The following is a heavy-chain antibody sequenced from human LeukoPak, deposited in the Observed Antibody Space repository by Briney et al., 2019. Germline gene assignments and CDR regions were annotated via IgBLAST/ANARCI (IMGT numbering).Heavy chain of an antibody. V-gene: IGHV1-18*01. CDR3: ARDTITLLGGWFDP. Sequence: ASVKVSCKASGYTFTSYGISWVRQAPGQGLEWMGWISAYNDNTNYAQKLQGRVTMTTDTSTSTAYMELRSLRSDDTAVYYCARDTITLLGGWFDPWGQGTLVTVSS. CDR1: GYTFTSYG. D-gene: IGHD1-14*01. J-gene: IGHJ5*02. CDR2: ISAYNDNT.